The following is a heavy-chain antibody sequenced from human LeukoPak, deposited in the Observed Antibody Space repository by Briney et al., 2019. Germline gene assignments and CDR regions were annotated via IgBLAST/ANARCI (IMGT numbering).Heavy chain of an antibody. V-gene: IGHV4-34*01. J-gene: IGHJ4*02. CDR3: ARTQRPDYSNFSDY. Sequence: SETLSLTCAVYGGSFSGYYWSWIRQPPGKGLEWIGEINHSGSTNYNPSLKSRVTISVYTSKNQFSLKLSSVTAADTAVYYCARTQRPDYSNFSDYWGQGTLVTVSS. CDR2: INHSGST. D-gene: IGHD4-11*01. CDR1: GGSFSGYY.